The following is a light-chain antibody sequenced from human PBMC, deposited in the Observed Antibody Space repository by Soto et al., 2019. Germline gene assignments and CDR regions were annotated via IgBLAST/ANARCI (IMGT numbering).Light chain of an antibody. V-gene: IGKV1-5*01. CDR3: QQYNGYPLT. Sequence: DIQMTQSPSTLSASIGERVTISCRASQSISTWLAWYQQKPGKAPKFLIYDASTLQSGVPSRFSGRGSGTEFTLTISSLQPDDFATYYCQQYNGYPLTFGGGPKVEI. CDR2: DAS. J-gene: IGKJ4*01. CDR1: QSISTW.